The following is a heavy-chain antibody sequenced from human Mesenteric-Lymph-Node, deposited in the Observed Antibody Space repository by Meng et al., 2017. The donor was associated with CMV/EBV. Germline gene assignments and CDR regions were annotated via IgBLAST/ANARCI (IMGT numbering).Heavy chain of an antibody. D-gene: IGHD2/OR15-2a*01. Sequence: GGSLRLSCAASGFTFSSHIMHWVRQVPGKGLEWVALISYEGTKEYYADFVKGRFTISRDNSKNTLFLQMDSLRPEDTAVFYCARDSAFSNSYYLDYWGQGTLVTVSS. CDR1: GFTFSSHI. J-gene: IGHJ4*02. CDR3: ARDSAFSNSYYLDY. CDR2: ISYEGTKE. V-gene: IGHV3-30-3*01.